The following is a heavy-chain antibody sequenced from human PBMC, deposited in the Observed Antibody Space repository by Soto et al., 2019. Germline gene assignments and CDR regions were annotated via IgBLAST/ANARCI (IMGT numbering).Heavy chain of an antibody. CDR3: AANWNFGLNF. CDR1: GFDFSDFH. J-gene: IGHJ4*02. Sequence: PGGSLRLACAGSGFDFSDFHISWVRQAPGKGLEWISYISSSLGHTDYADSVKGRFTISRDNAESSVFLEMSDLRSDDTAVYYCAANWNFGLNFWGQGTLVTVSS. CDR2: ISSSLGHT. V-gene: IGHV3-11*03. D-gene: IGHD1-1*01.